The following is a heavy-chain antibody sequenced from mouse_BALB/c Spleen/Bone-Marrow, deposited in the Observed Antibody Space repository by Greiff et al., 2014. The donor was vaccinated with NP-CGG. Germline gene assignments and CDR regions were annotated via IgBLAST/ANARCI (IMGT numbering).Heavy chain of an antibody. D-gene: IGHD1-1*01. J-gene: IGHJ1*01. V-gene: IGHV3-1*02. Sequence: EVQLQQSGPDLVKPSQSLSLTCTVTGYSITSGYNWHWIRPFPGNKLEWMGYIHYSGSTNYNPSLKSRISITRDTSKNQFFLQLNSVTTEDTATYYCARGGYYGSSYFDVWGAGTTVTVSS. CDR2: IHYSGST. CDR1: GYSITSGYN. CDR3: ARGGYYGSSYFDV.